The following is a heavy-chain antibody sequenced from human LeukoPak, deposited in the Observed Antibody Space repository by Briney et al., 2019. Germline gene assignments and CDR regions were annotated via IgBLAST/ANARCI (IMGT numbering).Heavy chain of an antibody. CDR3: AHRDTSMVRVDY. V-gene: IGHV3-15*01. J-gene: IGHJ4*02. D-gene: IGHD5-18*01. CDR2: IKSKTDGGTT. CDR1: GFTFRNAS. Sequence: GGSLRLSCAAFGFTFRNASMSWVRQAPGKGLEWVGRIKSKTDGGTTDYAAPVKGRFTFSRDDSKNTLYLQMNSLTTEDTAVYFCAHRDTSMVRVDYWGQGTLVTVSS.